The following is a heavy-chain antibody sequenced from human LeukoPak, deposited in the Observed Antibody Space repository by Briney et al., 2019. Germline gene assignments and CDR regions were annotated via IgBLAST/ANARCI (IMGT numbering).Heavy chain of an antibody. Sequence: SGTLSVTCSVSGGSISSGNWWSWVGRPPGKGLEWMGEIYHSGSTNYNPSLKSRVTISVDKSKNQFSLKLSSVTAADTAVYYCARGADCGGDCYPRYYYYYGMDVWGQGTTVTVSS. J-gene: IGHJ6*02. CDR3: ARGADCGGDCYPRYYYYYGMDV. V-gene: IGHV4-4*02. D-gene: IGHD2-21*02. CDR1: GGSISSGNW. CDR2: IYHSGST.